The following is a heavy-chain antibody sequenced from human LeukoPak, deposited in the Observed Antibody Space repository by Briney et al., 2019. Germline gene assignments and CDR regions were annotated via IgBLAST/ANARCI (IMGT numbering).Heavy chain of an antibody. CDR2: IYPGDSDT. J-gene: IGHJ5*02. CDR1: GYSFTSYW. Sequence: GESLKISCKGSGYSFTSYWIGWVRQMPGKGLEWMGIIYPGDSDTRYSPSFQGQVTISADKSISTAYLQWSSLKTSDTAMYYCARQDCSSTSCYGWVNWFDPWGQGTLVTVSS. D-gene: IGHD2-2*01. CDR3: ARQDCSSTSCYGWVNWFDP. V-gene: IGHV5-51*01.